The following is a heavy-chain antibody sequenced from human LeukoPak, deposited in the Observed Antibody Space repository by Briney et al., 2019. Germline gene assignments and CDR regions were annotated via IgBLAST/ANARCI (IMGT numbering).Heavy chain of an antibody. Sequence: GGSLRLSCAASGFTFSGYAMSWVRQAPGKGLEWVSVISGSGTNTYYADSVKGRLTISRDNSKNTLYLQMNSLRAEDTALYYCVKHSAPVLAAARFDYWGQGNLVTVSS. CDR1: GFTFSGYA. V-gene: IGHV3-23*01. D-gene: IGHD2-2*01. CDR2: ISGSGTNT. J-gene: IGHJ4*02. CDR3: VKHSAPVLAAARFDY.